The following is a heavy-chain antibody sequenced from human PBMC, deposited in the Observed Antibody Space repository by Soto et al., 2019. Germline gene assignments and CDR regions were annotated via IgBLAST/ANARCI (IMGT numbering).Heavy chain of an antibody. CDR1: RDTVSTTRAA. D-gene: IGHD3-16*02. Sequence: PSQTISLPCRISRDTVSTTRAAWNWNRQSPSRGLEWLGRTFNTNQWNFDYSVSMRGPINIVTYASKNQVSLQLETVTPDDTACYCCVRQTWSGSICYRWFGTLGQGSMVTASS. CDR2: TFNTNQWNF. J-gene: IGHJ5*02. V-gene: IGHV6-1*01. CDR3: VRQTWSGSICYRWFGT.